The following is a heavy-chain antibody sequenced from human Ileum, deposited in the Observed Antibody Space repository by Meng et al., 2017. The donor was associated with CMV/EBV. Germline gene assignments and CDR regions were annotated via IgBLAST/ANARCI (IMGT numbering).Heavy chain of an antibody. J-gene: IGHJ5*02. D-gene: IGHD2-15*01. CDR3: ARYCSGGSCYSGRHNWFDP. V-gene: IGHV4-4*07. CDR2: IYTSGST. Sequence: QGPLQESGPGLWKPSATPSRTCPVSGGSMSSYYWGWIRQPAGKGLEWIGRIYTSGSTNYNPSLKSRVTMSVDTSKNQFSLKLSSVTAADTAVYYCARYCSGGSCYSGRHNWFDPWGQGTLVTVSS. CDR1: GGSMSSYY.